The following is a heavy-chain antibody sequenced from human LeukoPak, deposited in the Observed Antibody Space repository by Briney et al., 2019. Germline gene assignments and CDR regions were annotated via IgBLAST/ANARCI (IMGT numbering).Heavy chain of an antibody. CDR2: IIPIFGTA. V-gene: IGHV1-69*13. CDR1: GGTFSSYA. CDR3: ARSPYCGGDCAPSYYYYGMDV. J-gene: IGHJ6*02. Sequence: SVTVSCKASGGTFSSYAISWVRQAPGQGLEWMGGIIPIFGTANYAQKFQGRVTITADESTSTAYMELSSLRSEDTAVYYCARSPYCGGDCAPSYYYYGMDVWGQGTTVTVSS. D-gene: IGHD2-21*02.